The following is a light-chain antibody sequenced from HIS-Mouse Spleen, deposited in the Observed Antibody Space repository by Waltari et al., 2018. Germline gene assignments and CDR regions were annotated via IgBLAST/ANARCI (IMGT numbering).Light chain of an antibody. J-gene: IGKJ4*01. Sequence: EIVLTQSPATLSLSPGERATLSCRASQRVSSYLAWYQQKPGQAPRLLIYDASNRATGIPARFSGSGSGTDFTLTISSLEPEDFAVYYCQQRSNWLTFGGGTK. CDR1: QRVSSY. V-gene: IGKV3-11*01. CDR2: DAS. CDR3: QQRSNWLT.